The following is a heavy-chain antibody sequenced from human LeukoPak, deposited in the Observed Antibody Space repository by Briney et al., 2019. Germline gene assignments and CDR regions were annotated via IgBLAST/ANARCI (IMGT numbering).Heavy chain of an antibody. V-gene: IGHV1-18*01. J-gene: IGHJ4*02. CDR3: ARDFFHGHCSGLTCFLLDS. CDR1: GYTFTSYG. D-gene: IGHD2-15*01. CDR2: ISAHYGNT. Sequence: GASVKVSCKASGYTFTSYGITWVRHAPGQGLEWMGWISAHYGNTNYAQKFQGRLTMTTDTSTNTAYMELRSLRPDDTAVYFCARDFFHGHCSGLTCFLLDSWGQGSLVTVSS.